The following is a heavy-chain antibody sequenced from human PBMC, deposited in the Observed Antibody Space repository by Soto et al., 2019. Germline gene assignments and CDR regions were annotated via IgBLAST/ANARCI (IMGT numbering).Heavy chain of an antibody. V-gene: IGHV3-64*04. CDR2: ISINGGST. CDR1: GFTFSSYA. Sequence: GGSLRLSCAASGFTFSSYAMHWVRQAPGKGLEYVSSISINGGSTHYADSVKGRFTISRDNSKNTLYLQMNSLRAEDTAVYYCASTYCISTSCYAPLLYYYYGMDVWGQGTTVAVSS. D-gene: IGHD2-2*01. J-gene: IGHJ6*02. CDR3: ASTYCISTSCYAPLLYYYYGMDV.